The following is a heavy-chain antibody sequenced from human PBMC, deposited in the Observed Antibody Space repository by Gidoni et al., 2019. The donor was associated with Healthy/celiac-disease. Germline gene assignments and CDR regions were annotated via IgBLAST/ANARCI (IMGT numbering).Heavy chain of an antibody. D-gene: IGHD4-17*01. CDR2: ISWNSGSI. Sequence: EVQLVESGGGLVQPGRSLRLSCAASGFTFDDYAMHWVRQAPGKGREWVSGISWNSGSIGYADSVKGRFTISRDNAKNSLYLQMNSLRAEDTALYYCAKDGEDGGYSYYFDYWGQGTLVTVSS. CDR1: GFTFDDYA. V-gene: IGHV3-9*01. CDR3: AKDGEDGGYSYYFDY. J-gene: IGHJ4*02.